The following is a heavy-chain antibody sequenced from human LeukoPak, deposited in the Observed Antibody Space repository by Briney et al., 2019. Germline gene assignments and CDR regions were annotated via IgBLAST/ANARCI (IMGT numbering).Heavy chain of an antibody. D-gene: IGHD3-16*02. J-gene: IGHJ4*02. Sequence: GASVKVSCKASGYTFTNYYMHWVRQAPGQGLEWMGIINPSSGSTSYAQRFQGRVTMTRDMSTSTVYMDLSSLRSEDTAVYYCARADDFLWGSFRQLDYWGQGTLVTVSS. CDR1: GYTFTNYY. CDR3: ARADDFLWGSFRQLDY. V-gene: IGHV1-46*01. CDR2: INPSSGST.